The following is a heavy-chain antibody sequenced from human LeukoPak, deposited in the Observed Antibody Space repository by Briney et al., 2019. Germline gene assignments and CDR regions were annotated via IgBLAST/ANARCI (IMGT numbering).Heavy chain of an antibody. D-gene: IGHD6-19*01. CDR3: VRMHSSGWFDF. J-gene: IGHJ4*02. CDR1: SGSIRSHY. V-gene: IGHV4-59*11. Sequence: SSETLSLTCSVSSGSIRSHYWGWIRQPPGKGLEWIGYAHYTGITNYNSLLKSRVTTSVDAPKEQVSLKLNSVTSADTAVYYCVRMHSSGWFDFWGQGTLVSVSS. CDR2: AHYTGIT.